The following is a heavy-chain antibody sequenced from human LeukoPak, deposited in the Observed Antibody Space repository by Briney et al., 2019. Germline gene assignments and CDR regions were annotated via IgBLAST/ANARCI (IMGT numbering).Heavy chain of an antibody. J-gene: IGHJ4*01. V-gene: IGHV3-74*01. CDR2: IFTDGSTT. CDR3: ARELPREVTLDY. Sequence: GGSLRLSCVASEFNFLSYGMQWVRQAPGKGLVWVSRIFTDGSTTSYADSVKGRFTISRDNAKNTLYLQMNSLRAEDTAVYYCARELPREVTLDYWGQGTLVTVSP. CDR1: EFNFLSYG. D-gene: IGHD2-21*02.